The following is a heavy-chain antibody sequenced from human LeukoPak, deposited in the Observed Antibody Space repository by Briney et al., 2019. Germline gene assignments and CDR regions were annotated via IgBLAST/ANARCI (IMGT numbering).Heavy chain of an antibody. Sequence: SETLSLTCSVSGYSISSAYYWGWIRQPPGKGLEWIGTMYHSGSTNYNPSLKSRVTISVDTSKNQFSLKLSSVTAADTAVYYCARAGYGDSDFDYWGQGTLVTVSS. D-gene: IGHD4-17*01. V-gene: IGHV4-38-2*02. CDR1: GYSISSAYY. CDR2: MYHSGST. J-gene: IGHJ4*02. CDR3: ARAGYGDSDFDY.